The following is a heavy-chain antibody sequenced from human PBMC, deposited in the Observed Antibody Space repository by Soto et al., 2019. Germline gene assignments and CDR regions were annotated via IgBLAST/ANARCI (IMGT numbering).Heavy chain of an antibody. J-gene: IGHJ6*02. D-gene: IGHD6-19*01. CDR3: AREVGPYSSGWFYYYYGMDV. V-gene: IGHV6-1*01. Sequence: SQTLSLTCAISGDSVSSNSAAWNWIRQSPSRGLEWLGRTYYRSKWYNDYAVSVKSRITINPDTSKNQFSLQLNSVTPEDTAVYYCAREVGPYSSGWFYYYYGMDVWGQGNTVTVSS. CDR2: TYYRSKWYN. CDR1: GDSVSSNSAA.